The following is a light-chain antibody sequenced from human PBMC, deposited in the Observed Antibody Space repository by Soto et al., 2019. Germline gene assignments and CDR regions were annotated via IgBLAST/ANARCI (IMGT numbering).Light chain of an antibody. Sequence: QSVLTQPASVSGSPGQSITISCTGTSSDVGSYNLVSWYQQYPGKAPKLILYDVNNRPSGVSNHFSGSKSGNTASLVISGLQANDEADYYCSSYSTTNILVFGSGTKLTVL. CDR3: SSYSTTNILV. CDR1: SSDVGSYNL. J-gene: IGLJ1*01. V-gene: IGLV2-14*02. CDR2: DVN.